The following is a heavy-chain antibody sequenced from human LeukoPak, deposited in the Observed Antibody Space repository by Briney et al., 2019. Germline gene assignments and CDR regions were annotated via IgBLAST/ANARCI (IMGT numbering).Heavy chain of an antibody. D-gene: IGHD2-15*01. J-gene: IGHJ6*03. V-gene: IGHV3-11*04. CDR2: ISSSGSTI. CDR1: GFTFSDYY. Sequence: AGGSLRLSCAASGFTFSDYYMSWIRQAPGKGLEWVSYISSSGSTIYYADSVKGRFTISRDNAKNSLYLQMNSLRAEDTAVYYCARDSPPDSLAFKYYYYYYYMDVWGKGTTVTVSS. CDR3: ARDSPPDSLAFKYYYYYYYMDV.